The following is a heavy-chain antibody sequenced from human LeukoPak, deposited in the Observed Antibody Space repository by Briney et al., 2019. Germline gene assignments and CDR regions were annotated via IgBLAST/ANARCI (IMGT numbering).Heavy chain of an antibody. CDR3: ARDRLVGAALYFDY. Sequence: GGSLRLSCAASGFTVSTSYMSWVRQAPGKGLEWVSVIYSGGSTFYADSVKGRFTVSRDNSKNTLYLKMNSLRAEDTAVYHCARDRLVGAALYFDYWGHGTLVTVSS. J-gene: IGHJ4*01. V-gene: IGHV3-53*01. CDR1: GFTVSTSY. CDR2: IYSGGST. D-gene: IGHD1-26*01.